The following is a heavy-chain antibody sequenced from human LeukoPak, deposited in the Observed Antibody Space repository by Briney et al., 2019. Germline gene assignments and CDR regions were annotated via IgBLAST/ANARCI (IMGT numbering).Heavy chain of an antibody. CDR3: AREDWNDGTVDY. J-gene: IGHJ4*02. Sequence: SETLSLXCTVSGGSISSSSYYWGWIRQPPGKGLEWIGSIYYSGITYYNPSLKSRVTISVDTSKNQFSLKLSSVTAADTAVYYCAREDWNDGTVDYWGQGTLVTVSS. V-gene: IGHV4-39*01. D-gene: IGHD1-1*01. CDR2: IYYSGIT. CDR1: GGSISSSSYY.